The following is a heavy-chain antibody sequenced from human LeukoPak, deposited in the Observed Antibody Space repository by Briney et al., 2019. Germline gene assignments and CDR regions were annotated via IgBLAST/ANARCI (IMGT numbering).Heavy chain of an antibody. V-gene: IGHV1-69*01. CDR1: GGTFSSYA. CDR3: ARSRVDIVATTREPFDY. Sequence: AASVKVSCKASGGTFSSYAISWVRQAPGQGLEWMGGLIPIFGTANYAQKFQGRVTITADESTSTAYMELSSLRSEDTAVYYCARSRVDIVATTREPFDYWGQGTLVTVSS. CDR2: LIPIFGTA. D-gene: IGHD5-12*01. J-gene: IGHJ4*02.